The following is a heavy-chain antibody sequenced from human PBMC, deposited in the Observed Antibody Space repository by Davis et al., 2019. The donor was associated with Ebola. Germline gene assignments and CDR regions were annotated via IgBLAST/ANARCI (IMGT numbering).Heavy chain of an antibody. V-gene: IGHV1-18*01. J-gene: IGHJ5*02. CDR1: GYTFTSYG. CDR2: ISAYNGNT. D-gene: IGHD6-19*01. CDR3: ARDSSGWYLGWFDP. Sequence: ASVKVSCKASGYTFTSYGISWVRQAPGQGLEWMGWISAYNGNTNYAQKLQGRVTMTTDTSASTAYMELSSLRSEDTAVYYCARDSSGWYLGWFDPWGQGTLVTVSS.